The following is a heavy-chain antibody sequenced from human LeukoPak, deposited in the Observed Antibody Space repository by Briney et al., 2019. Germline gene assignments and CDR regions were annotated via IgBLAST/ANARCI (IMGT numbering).Heavy chain of an antibody. V-gene: IGHV3-13*01. D-gene: IGHD2-8*01. CDR1: GFTFSSYD. J-gene: IGHJ4*02. Sequence: VGSLRLSCAASGFTFSSYDMHWVRQATGKGLEWVSAIGTAGDTYYPGSVKGRFTISRENAKNSLYLQMNSLRAEDTAVYYYARGPLYDWGQGTLVTVSS. CDR3: ARGPLYD. CDR2: IGTAGDT.